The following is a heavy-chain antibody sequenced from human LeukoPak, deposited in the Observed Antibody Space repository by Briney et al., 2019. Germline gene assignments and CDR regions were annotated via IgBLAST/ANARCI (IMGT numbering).Heavy chain of an antibody. J-gene: IGHJ6*03. D-gene: IGHD2-2*01. V-gene: IGHV4-39*01. CDR2: IYYSGST. Sequence: SETLSLTCTVSGDSISNSNFYWGWIRQPPGKGLEWIGSIYYSGSTYYNPSLKSRVTISVDTSKNQFSLKLSSVTAADTAVYYCARYRSTSRGGHYYYMDVWGKGTTVTVSS. CDR3: ARYRSTSRGGHYYYMDV. CDR1: GDSISNSNFY.